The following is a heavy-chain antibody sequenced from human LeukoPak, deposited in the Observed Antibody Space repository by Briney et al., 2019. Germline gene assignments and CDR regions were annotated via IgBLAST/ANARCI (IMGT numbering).Heavy chain of an antibody. CDR2: IYFTGST. V-gene: IGHV4-59*12. J-gene: IGHJ5*02. Sequence: PSETLSLTCTVSGGSISSYYWSWIRQPPGKGLEWIGYIYFTGSTNYNPSLKSRVTMSVDTSNNQFSLKLSSVTAADTAVYYCARRYCTDGVCYLVSWGQGPLVTVSS. CDR1: GGSISSYY. CDR3: ARRYCTDGVCYLVS. D-gene: IGHD2-8*01.